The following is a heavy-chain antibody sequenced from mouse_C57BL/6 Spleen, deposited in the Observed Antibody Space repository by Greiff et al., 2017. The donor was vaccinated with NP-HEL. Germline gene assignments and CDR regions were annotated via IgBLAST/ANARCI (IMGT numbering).Heavy chain of an antibody. V-gene: IGHV1-59*01. Sequence: QVQLQQPGAELVRPGTSVKLSCKASGYTFTSYWMHWVKQRPGQGLEWIGVIDPSDSYTNYNQKFKGKATLTVDTSSSTAYMQLSSLTSEASAVYYCARGDYDSYFDYWGQGTTLTVSS. CDR3: ARGDYDSYFDY. J-gene: IGHJ2*01. D-gene: IGHD2-4*01. CDR2: IDPSDSYT. CDR1: GYTFTSYW.